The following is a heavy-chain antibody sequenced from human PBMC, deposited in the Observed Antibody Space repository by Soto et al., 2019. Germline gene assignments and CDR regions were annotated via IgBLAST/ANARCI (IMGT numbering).Heavy chain of an antibody. J-gene: IGHJ1*01. Sequence: PSKTPSLTCAVYDESFSGYYWSWIRQPPGKGLEWIGEINDSGSTKYNPPLKSRATISVDTSKNQFSLKLSSVTAADTAVYYCASGRGIFGDVNLYDVWGQRTLVTVPS. CDR1: DESFSGYY. CDR3: ASGRGIFGDVNLYDV. V-gene: IGHV4-34*01. D-gene: IGHD3-3*01. CDR2: INDSGST.